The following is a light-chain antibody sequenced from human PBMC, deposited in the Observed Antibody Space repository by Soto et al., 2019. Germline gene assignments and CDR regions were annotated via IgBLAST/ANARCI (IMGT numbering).Light chain of an antibody. J-gene: IGKJ1*01. CDR2: RSS. CDR1: QTISNY. V-gene: IGKV1-5*03. Sequence: DIQMTQSPSTLSASVGDRVTITCRASQTISNYLTWYQQRPGKATKLLIYRSSILQNGVPSRFSVSGSGTEFTLTISSLQPDDFATYYCQQYYIYATFGQGTRVEI. CDR3: QQYYIYAT.